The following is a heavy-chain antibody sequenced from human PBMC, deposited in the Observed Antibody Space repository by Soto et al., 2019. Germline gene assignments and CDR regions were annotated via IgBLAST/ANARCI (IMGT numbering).Heavy chain of an antibody. J-gene: IGHJ4*02. CDR1: GFTFSSYG. CDR2: ISYDGSNK. Sequence: LRLSCAASGFTFSSYGMHWVRQAPGKGLEWVAVISYDGSNKYYADSVKGRFTISRDNSKNTLYLQMNSLRAEDTAVYYCAKDCVGVRLDYWGQGTLVTVSS. CDR3: AKDCVGVRLDY. V-gene: IGHV3-30*18.